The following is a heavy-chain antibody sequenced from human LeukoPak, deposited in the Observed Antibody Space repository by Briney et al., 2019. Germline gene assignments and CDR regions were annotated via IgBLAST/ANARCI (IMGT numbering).Heavy chain of an antibody. CDR3: ARDRSGVAAAGTFDY. D-gene: IGHD6-13*01. CDR2: IRPDGSEK. CDR1: GFTFNNFW. V-gene: IGHV3-7*01. J-gene: IGHJ4*02. Sequence: GGSLRLSCAASGFTFNNFWMSWVRQAPGKGLEWVANIRPDGSEKHYVDSVKGRFTISRDNAKNSLYLQMNSLRAEDTAVYYCARDRSGVAAAGTFDYWGQGTLVTVSS.